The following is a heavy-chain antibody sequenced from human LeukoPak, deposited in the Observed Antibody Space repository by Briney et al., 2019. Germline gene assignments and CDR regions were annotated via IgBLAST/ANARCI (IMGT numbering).Heavy chain of an antibody. CDR3: ASVRESSSWNRGTRIFFYYYMDV. Sequence: SETLSLTCTVSGGSISSSSYYWGWIRQPPGKGLEWIGSISHFGSAYYNPSLKTRVTISVETSKNQFSLRLTSVTAADTAVYYCASVRESSSWNRGTRIFFYYYMDVWGKGTTVTVPS. CDR1: GGSISSSSYY. V-gene: IGHV4-39*01. J-gene: IGHJ6*03. CDR2: ISHFGSA. D-gene: IGHD6-13*01.